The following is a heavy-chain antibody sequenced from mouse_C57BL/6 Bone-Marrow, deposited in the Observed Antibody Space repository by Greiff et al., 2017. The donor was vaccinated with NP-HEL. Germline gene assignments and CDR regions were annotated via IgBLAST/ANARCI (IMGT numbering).Heavy chain of an antibody. J-gene: IGHJ2*01. D-gene: IGHD2-3*01. CDR1: GYTFTSYW. CDR2: IYPGSGST. V-gene: IGHV1-55*01. CDR3: ARERWLLLYYFDY. Sequence: QVHVKQPGAELVKPGASVKMSCKASGYTFTSYWITWVKQRPGQGLEWIGDIYPGSGSTNYNEKFKSKATLTVDTSSSTAYMQLSSLTSEDSAVYYCARERWLLLYYFDYWGQGTTLTVSS.